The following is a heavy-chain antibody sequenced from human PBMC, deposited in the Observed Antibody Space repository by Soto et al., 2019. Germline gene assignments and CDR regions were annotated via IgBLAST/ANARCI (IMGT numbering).Heavy chain of an antibody. Sequence: GGSLRLSCAASGFTFSSYWMHWVRQAPGKGLVWVSRINSDGSSTSYADSVKGRFTISRDNAKNTLYLQMNSLRAEDTAVYYCARDIVVVPAAMSGIEENYYYYYGMDVWGQGTTVTVSS. CDR2: INSDGSST. J-gene: IGHJ6*02. CDR1: GFTFSSYW. D-gene: IGHD2-2*01. CDR3: ARDIVVVPAAMSGIEENYYYYYGMDV. V-gene: IGHV3-74*01.